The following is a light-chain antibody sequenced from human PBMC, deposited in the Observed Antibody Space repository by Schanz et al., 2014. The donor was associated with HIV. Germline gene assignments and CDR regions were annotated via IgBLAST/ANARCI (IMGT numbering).Light chain of an antibody. V-gene: IGLV2-8*01. CDR3: SSYAATSNVL. J-gene: IGLJ3*02. CDR1: SSDVGGYNY. CDR2: EVS. Sequence: QSALTQPPSASGSPGQSVTISCTGTSSDVGGYNYVSWYQQHPGKAPKLMIYEVSKRPSGVPDRFSGSKSGNTASLTVSGLQADDEADYYCSSYAATSNVLFGGGTKPPS.